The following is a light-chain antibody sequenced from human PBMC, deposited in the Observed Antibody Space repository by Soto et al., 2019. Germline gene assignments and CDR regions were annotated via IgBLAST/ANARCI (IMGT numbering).Light chain of an antibody. CDR3: QSYDSSLSGYVV. CDR1: SSNIGAGYD. Sequence: SVLTQPPSVSGAPGQRVTISCTGSSSNIGAGYDVHWYQQLPGTAPKLLIYGNSNRPSGVPDRFSGSKSGTSASLAITGLQAEDVADYYCQSYDSSLSGYVVFGGGTKVTVL. J-gene: IGLJ2*01. V-gene: IGLV1-40*01. CDR2: GNS.